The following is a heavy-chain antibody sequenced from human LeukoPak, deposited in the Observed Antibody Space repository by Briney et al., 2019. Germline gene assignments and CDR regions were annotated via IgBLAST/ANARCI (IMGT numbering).Heavy chain of an antibody. CDR1: GYTFTSYD. CDR3: ARVVDSSGWHFDY. Sequence: ASVKVSCKASGYTFTSYDINWVRQATGQGLEWMGIINPSGGSTSYAQKFQGRVTMTRDMSTSTVYMELSSLRSEDTAVYYCARVVDSSGWHFDYWGQGTLVTVSS. D-gene: IGHD6-19*01. J-gene: IGHJ4*02. V-gene: IGHV1-46*01. CDR2: INPSGGST.